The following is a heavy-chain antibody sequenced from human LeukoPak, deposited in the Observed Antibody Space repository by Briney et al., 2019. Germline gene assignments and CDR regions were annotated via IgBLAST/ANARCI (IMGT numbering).Heavy chain of an antibody. J-gene: IGHJ4*02. Sequence: SETLSLTCTVSGGSISTGSYCWSWIRQPAGKGLEWIGHIYTSGNTNYNPSLKSRVTISVDTSKNQFSLKLSSVTAADTAVYYCATGWAGEPYKYFDYWGQGTLVTVSS. V-gene: IGHV4-61*09. CDR2: IYTSGNT. D-gene: IGHD3-10*01. CDR3: ATGWAGEPYKYFDY. CDR1: GGSISTGSYC.